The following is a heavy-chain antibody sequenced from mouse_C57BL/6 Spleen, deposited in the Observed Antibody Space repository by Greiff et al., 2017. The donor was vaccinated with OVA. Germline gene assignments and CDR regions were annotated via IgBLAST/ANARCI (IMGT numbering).Heavy chain of an antibody. D-gene: IGHD4-1*01. V-gene: IGHV1-42*01. J-gene: IGHJ2*01. CDR1: GYSFTGYY. Sequence: VQLQQSGPELVKPGASVKISCKASGYSFTGYYMNWVKQSPEKSLEWIGEINPSTGGTTYNQKFKAKATLTVDKSSSTAYMQLKSLTSEDSAVYYCARTGTEDYWGQGTTLTVSS. CDR3: ARTGTEDY. CDR2: INPSTGGT.